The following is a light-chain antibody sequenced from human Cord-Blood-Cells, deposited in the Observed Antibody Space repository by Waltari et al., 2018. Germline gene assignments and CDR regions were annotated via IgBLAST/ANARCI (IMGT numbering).Light chain of an antibody. V-gene: IGLV1-44*01. J-gene: IGLJ3*02. CDR1: SSNIGSNT. Sequence: QSVLTQPSSASGTPGQRVTISCSGSSSNIGSNTVNWYQQLPGTAHKLLIYSNNRRPSGVPDRFSGSKAGTSASLAISGLQSEDEADYYCAAWDDSLNGWVFGGGTKLTVL. CDR3: AAWDDSLNGWV. CDR2: SNN.